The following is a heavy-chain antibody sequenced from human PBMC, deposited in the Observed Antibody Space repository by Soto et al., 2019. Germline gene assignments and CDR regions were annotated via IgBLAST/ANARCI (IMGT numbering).Heavy chain of an antibody. Sequence: SETLSLTCTVSGGSISSSSYYWGWICQPPGKGLEWIGSIYYRGNTFYNPSLRSRVTISVDTSKNHFSLNLSSVTAADTAVYYCARVRGNSENWFDPWGQGTLVTVSS. CDR1: GGSISSSSYY. CDR2: IYYRGNT. D-gene: IGHD4-4*01. V-gene: IGHV4-39*02. J-gene: IGHJ5*02. CDR3: ARVRGNSENWFDP.